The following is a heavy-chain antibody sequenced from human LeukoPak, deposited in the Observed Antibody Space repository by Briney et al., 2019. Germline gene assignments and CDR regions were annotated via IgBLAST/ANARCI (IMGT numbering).Heavy chain of an antibody. V-gene: IGHV3-23*01. J-gene: IGHJ4*02. CDR3: AKEPTATIPPNW. CDR2: ISGSGSGT. Sequence: GGSLRLSCAASGFTFSSYAMSWVRQAPGKGLEWVSAISGSGSGTYYADSVKGRFTISRDNSKFTLYLQMNCLRAEDTAVYYCAKEPTATIPPNWWGQGTLVTVSS. D-gene: IGHD5-24*01. CDR1: GFTFSSYA.